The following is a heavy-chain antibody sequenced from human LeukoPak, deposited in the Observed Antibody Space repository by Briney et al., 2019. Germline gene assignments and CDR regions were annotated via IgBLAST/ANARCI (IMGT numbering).Heavy chain of an antibody. J-gene: IGHJ1*01. Sequence: ASVKVSCKVSGYTLTELSMHRVRQAPGKGLEWMGWINPNSGGTNYAQKFQGRVTMTRETSISTGYMEMSRLRSEDTAVYYCARAGPIAAADPWGQGALVTVSS. CDR1: GYTLTELS. CDR3: ARAGPIAAADP. D-gene: IGHD6-25*01. V-gene: IGHV1-2*02. CDR2: INPNSGGT.